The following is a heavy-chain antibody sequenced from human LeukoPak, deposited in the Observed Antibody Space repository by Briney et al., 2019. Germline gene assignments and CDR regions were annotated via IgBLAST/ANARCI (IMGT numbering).Heavy chain of an antibody. CDR1: GGSFSGYY. Sequence: PSETLSLACAVYGGSFSGYYWSWIRQPPGKGLEWIGEINHSGSTNYNPSLKSRVTISVDTSKNQLSLKLSSVTAADTAVYYCARWVAAAGTGADYWGQGTLVTVSS. D-gene: IGHD6-13*01. CDR3: ARWVAAAGTGADY. V-gene: IGHV4-34*01. J-gene: IGHJ4*02. CDR2: INHSGST.